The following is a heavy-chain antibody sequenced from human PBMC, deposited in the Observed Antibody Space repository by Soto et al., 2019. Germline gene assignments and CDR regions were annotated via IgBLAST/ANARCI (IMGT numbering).Heavy chain of an antibody. J-gene: IGHJ5*02. Sequence: QVQLVQSGAEVKKPGSSVKVSCKASGGTFSSYTISWVRQAPGQGLEWMGRIIPILGIANYAQKFQGRVTITGDKSTSTAYRELGSLRPEATAVYYCATPRVSGYEDPLAPWGQGTLVTVSS. D-gene: IGHD5-12*01. CDR1: GGTFSSYT. CDR2: IIPILGIA. CDR3: ATPRVSGYEDPLAP. V-gene: IGHV1-69*02.